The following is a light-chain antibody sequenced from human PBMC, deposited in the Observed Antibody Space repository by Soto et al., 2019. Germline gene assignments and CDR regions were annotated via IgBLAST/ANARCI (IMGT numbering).Light chain of an antibody. J-gene: IGKJ3*01. CDR1: QAISTW. V-gene: IGKV1D-12*01. Sequence: DIQMTQSPSSVSASVGDKVTITCRASQAISTWLAWYQQKPGKAPKLLIYAASSLQSGVPSRFSGSGSETDFTLTISSLQPEDFATYHCQQTYSFPFTFGPGTKVDIK. CDR3: QQTYSFPFT. CDR2: AAS.